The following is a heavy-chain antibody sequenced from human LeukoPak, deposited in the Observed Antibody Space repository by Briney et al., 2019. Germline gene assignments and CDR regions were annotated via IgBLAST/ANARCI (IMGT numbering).Heavy chain of an antibody. CDR3: ASHRHSSSWAFDY. D-gene: IGHD6-13*01. CDR2: IYSSGSS. J-gene: IGHJ4*02. CDR1: GGSISSSSYY. Sequence: PSETLSLTCTVSGGSISSSSYYWGWIRQPPGKGLEWIGYIYSSGSSNYNPSLKSRVTISVDTSKNQFSLKLSSVSAADTAVYYCASHRHSSSWAFDYWGQGTLVTVSS. V-gene: IGHV4-61*05.